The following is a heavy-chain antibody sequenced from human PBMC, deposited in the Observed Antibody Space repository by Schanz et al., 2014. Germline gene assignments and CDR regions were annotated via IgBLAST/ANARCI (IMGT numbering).Heavy chain of an antibody. V-gene: IGHV3-48*01. CDR2: VSRSTPDI. J-gene: IGHJ4*02. Sequence: EVQLVESGGGLVQPGGSLRLSCTASGFTFSTYSLNWVRQAPGKGLEWVSYVSRSTPDIYYADSVKGRFTMSRDNAKNTVYIQMNSLRAEDTAVYYCARGGPAYYFDDWGQGTLVTVSS. CDR3: ARGGPAYYFDD. CDR1: GFTFSTYS.